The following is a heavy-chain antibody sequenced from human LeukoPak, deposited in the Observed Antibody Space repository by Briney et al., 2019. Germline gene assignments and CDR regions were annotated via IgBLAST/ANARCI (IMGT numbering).Heavy chain of an antibody. D-gene: IGHD6-13*01. V-gene: IGHV3-66*01. Sequence: GGSLRPSCAASGIIVSNNYMNWVRQAPGKGLEWVSLIYSGGDTDYADSVKGRFTISRDNSKNILYLQMNSLRVDDTAVYYCARDPPAVSTNTYGWGQGTLVTVSS. CDR3: ARDPPAVSTNTYG. CDR2: IYSGGDT. CDR1: GIIVSNNY. J-gene: IGHJ1*01.